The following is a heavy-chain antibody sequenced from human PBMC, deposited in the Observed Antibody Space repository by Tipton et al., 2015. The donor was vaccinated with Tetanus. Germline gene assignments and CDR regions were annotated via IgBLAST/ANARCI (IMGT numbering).Heavy chain of an antibody. Sequence: GSLRLSCAASGFNVRANYLTWVRQTPGKGLEWVSSIYHDDTTYYGDSVKGRFTISRDNAKNSLYLQMNSLRAEDTAVYYCARDLRNYYDSSGYSDYWGQGTLVTVSS. CDR1: GFNVRANY. J-gene: IGHJ4*02. V-gene: IGHV3-66*01. CDR3: ARDLRNYYDSSGYSDY. D-gene: IGHD3-22*01. CDR2: IYHDDTT.